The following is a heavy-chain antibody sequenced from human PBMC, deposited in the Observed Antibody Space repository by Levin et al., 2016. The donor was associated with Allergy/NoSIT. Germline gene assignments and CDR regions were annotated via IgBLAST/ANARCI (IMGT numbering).Heavy chain of an antibody. CDR2: IIPIFGRG. D-gene: IGHD3-3*02. CDR3: VRGLLAREYDYGMDV. CDR1: GGTFSSYA. J-gene: IGHJ6*02. V-gene: IGHV1-69*13. Sequence: SVKVSCKASGGTFSSYAISWVRQAPGQGLEWMGGIIPIFGRGNYAQKFQGRVTITADESTSTAYMELSSLRSEDTAVYYCVRGLLAREYDYGMDVWGQGTTVTVS.